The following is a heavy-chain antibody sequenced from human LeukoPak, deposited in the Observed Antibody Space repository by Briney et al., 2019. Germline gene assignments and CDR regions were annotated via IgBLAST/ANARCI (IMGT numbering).Heavy chain of an antibody. CDR2: IYASGST. J-gene: IGHJ4*02. D-gene: IGHD6-13*01. CDR3: ASSQAGDFDY. Sequence: SETLSLTCTVSGYSISSGYYWGWIRQPAGKGLEWIGRIYASGSTNYNPSLRNRVTISVDTSKNQFSLKLRSVTAADTAVYYCASSQAGDFDYWGQGTLVTVSS. V-gene: IGHV4-38-2*02. CDR1: GYSISSGYY.